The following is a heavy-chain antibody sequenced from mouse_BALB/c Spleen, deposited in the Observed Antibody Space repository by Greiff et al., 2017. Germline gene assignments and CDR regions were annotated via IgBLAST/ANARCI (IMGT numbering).Heavy chain of an antibody. J-gene: IGHJ4*01. Sequence: QVQLQQSGAELARPGASVKLSCKASGYTFTSYWMQWVKQRPGQGLEWIGAIYPGDGDTRYTQKFKGKATLTADKSSSTAYMQLSSLASEDSAVYYCARGGILYYAMDYWGQGTSVTVSS. CDR2: IYPGDGDT. V-gene: IGHV1-87*01. CDR3: ARGGILYYAMDY. CDR1: GYTFTSYW.